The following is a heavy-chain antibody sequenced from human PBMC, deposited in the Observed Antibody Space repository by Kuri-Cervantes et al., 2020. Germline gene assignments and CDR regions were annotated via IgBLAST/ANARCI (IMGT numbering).Heavy chain of an antibody. V-gene: IGHV3-21*01. CDR1: GFTFSSYG. CDR3: ARGVADFISQYYYGSGSWYGMDV. J-gene: IGHJ6*02. Sequence: GGSLRLSCAASGFTFSSYGMHWVRQAPGKGLEWVSSISSSGSYIYYADSVKGRFTISRDNAKNSLYLQMNSLRAEDTAVYYCARGVADFISQYYYGSGSWYGMDVWGQGTTVTVSS. D-gene: IGHD3-10*01. CDR2: ISSSGSYI.